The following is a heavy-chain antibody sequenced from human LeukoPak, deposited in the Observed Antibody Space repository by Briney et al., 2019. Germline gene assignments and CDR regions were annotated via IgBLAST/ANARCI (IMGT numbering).Heavy chain of an antibody. CDR3: ARGGNGYYYGSGAPQSDV. Sequence: GASVKVSCKASGYTFTGYYMHWVRQAPGQGLEWMGWIIPNSGGTNYAQKFQGWVTMTRDTSISTAYMELSRLRSDDTAVYYCARGGNGYYYGSGAPQSDVWGKGTTVTVSS. V-gene: IGHV1-2*04. D-gene: IGHD3-10*01. CDR2: IIPNSGGT. J-gene: IGHJ6*04. CDR1: GYTFTGYY.